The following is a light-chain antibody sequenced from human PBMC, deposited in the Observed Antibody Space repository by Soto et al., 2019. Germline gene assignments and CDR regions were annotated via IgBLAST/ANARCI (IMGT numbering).Light chain of an antibody. Sequence: EIVLTQSPGTLSVSPGEIATLSCRASQSVSSKLAWYQQKPGQAPRLLFYGASTGATGIPGRFSGSGSETEFPLSISSLQSEDFAVYYCQQYNNWPGTFGQGTKVEIK. CDR3: QQYNNWPGT. V-gene: IGKV3-15*01. J-gene: IGKJ1*01. CDR2: GAS. CDR1: QSVSSK.